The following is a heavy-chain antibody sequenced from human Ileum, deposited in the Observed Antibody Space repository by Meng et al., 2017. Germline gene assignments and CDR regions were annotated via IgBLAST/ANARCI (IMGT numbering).Heavy chain of an antibody. V-gene: IGHV4-4*02. CDR3: AKNGAYCLES. CDR2: FHPGSGA. CDR1: GGSISGGTW. Sequence: QGQPQASGPGLCKPSGTLSLTCAVSGGSISGGTWWSWVRQPPGKGLQWIGQFHPGSGAAYNPSLETRVTISVDTSKNQFSLELTSVTAADTAVYYCAKNGAYCLESWGQGTLVTVSS. J-gene: IGHJ4*02. D-gene: IGHD2-21*01.